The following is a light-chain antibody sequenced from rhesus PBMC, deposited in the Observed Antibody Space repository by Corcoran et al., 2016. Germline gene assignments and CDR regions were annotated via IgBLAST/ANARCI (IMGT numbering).Light chain of an antibody. CDR3: LQSKNSPWT. J-gene: IGKJ1*01. CDR2: QAS. Sequence: DIVLTQSPASLAVSLGQRATITCRASESLSVFGISLFHWYQQKPGQPPKLLISQASNKDTGVPARFSGSGSGTDFTLPINPVEADDAADYYCLQSKNSPWTFGQGTKVEIK. V-gene: IGKV7-13*01. CDR1: ESLSVFGISL.